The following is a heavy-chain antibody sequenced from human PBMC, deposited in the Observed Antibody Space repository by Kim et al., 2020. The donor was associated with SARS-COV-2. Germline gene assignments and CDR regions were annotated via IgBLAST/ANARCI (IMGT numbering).Heavy chain of an antibody. V-gene: IGHV3-21*01. CDR2: ISSSSSYI. CDR1: GFTFSSYS. CDR3: AGGSPRLRLGELSYGTGALDI. D-gene: IGHD3-16*02. Sequence: GGSLRLSCAASGFTFSSYSMNWVRQAPGKGLEWVSSISSSSSYIYYADSVKGRFTISSDNAKNSLYLQMNSLRAEDTAVYCCAGGSPRLRLGELSYGTGALDICGQGTMVTVSS. J-gene: IGHJ3*02.